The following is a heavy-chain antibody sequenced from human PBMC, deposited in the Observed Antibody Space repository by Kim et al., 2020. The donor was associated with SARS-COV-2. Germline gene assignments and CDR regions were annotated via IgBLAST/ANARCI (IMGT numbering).Heavy chain of an antibody. Sequence: GGSLRLSCAASGFTFSDYYMSWIRQAPGKGLEWVSYISSSGSTIYYADSVKGRFTISRDNAKNSLYLQMNSLRAEDTAVYYCARDQGRGSYPYDAFDIWGQGTMVTVSS. J-gene: IGHJ3*02. V-gene: IGHV3-11*01. CDR1: GFTFSDYY. D-gene: IGHD1-26*01. CDR2: ISSSGSTI. CDR3: ARDQGRGSYPYDAFDI.